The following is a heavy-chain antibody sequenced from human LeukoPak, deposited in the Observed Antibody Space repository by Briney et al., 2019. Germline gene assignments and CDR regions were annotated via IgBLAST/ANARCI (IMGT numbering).Heavy chain of an antibody. CDR3: ARAINSAWLNIDY. D-gene: IGHD2/OR15-2a*01. V-gene: IGHV3-30*04. Sequence: PGTSLRLSCVASGFTFSTYAMHWVRQAPGKGLEWVAVISYHGSDKYYVDSVKGRFTISRDNSKNTLYLQMNSLRTEDTAVFYCARAINSAWLNIDYWGQGTLVTVSS. CDR1: GFTFSTYA. CDR2: ISYHGSDK. J-gene: IGHJ4*02.